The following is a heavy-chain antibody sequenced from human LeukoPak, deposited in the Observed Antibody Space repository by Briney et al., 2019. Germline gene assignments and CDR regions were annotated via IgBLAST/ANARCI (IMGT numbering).Heavy chain of an antibody. CDR2: IKQDGSEK. V-gene: IGHV3-7*01. Sequence: GGSLRLSCAASGFTFSSYWMSWVRQAPGKGLEWVANIKQDGSEKYYVDSVRGRFTISRDNAKNSLYLQMNSLRAEDTAVYYCARDSPYDFWSFDYWGQGTLVTVSS. J-gene: IGHJ4*02. CDR1: GFTFSSYW. D-gene: IGHD3-3*01. CDR3: ARDSPYDFWSFDY.